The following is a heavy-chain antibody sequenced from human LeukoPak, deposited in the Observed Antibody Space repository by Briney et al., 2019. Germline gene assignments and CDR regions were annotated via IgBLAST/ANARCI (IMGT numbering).Heavy chain of an antibody. J-gene: IGHJ4*02. D-gene: IGHD6-13*01. V-gene: IGHV4-59*08. CDR3: ARMVRQQLFN. Sequence: SETLSLTCTVSGGSISSYYWSWIRQPPGKGLGWIGYIYYSGSTNYNPSLKSRVTISVDTSKNQFSLKLSSVTAADTAVYYCARMVRQQLFNWGQGTLVTVSS. CDR2: IYYSGST. CDR1: GGSISSYY.